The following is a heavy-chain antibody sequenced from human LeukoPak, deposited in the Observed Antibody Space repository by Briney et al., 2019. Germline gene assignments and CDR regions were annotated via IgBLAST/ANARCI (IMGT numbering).Heavy chain of an antibody. Sequence: GGSLRLSCAASGFTFSSYGMHWVRQAPGKGLEWVAFIRYDGSNKYYADSVKGRFTISRDNSKNTLYLQMNSPRAEDTAVYYCAKDLHYYGSGSYPSGNFDLWGRGTLVTVSS. D-gene: IGHD3-10*01. CDR3: AKDLHYYGSGSYPSGNFDL. CDR2: IRYDGSNK. V-gene: IGHV3-30*02. J-gene: IGHJ2*01. CDR1: GFTFSSYG.